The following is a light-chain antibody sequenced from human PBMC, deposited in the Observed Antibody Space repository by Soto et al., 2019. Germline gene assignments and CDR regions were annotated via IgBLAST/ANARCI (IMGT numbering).Light chain of an antibody. CDR1: SSDVGGYNF. V-gene: IGLV2-14*01. J-gene: IGLJ2*01. CDR3: SSYTSSVTLV. CDR2: EVS. Sequence: QPASVSGSPGQSITISCTGTSSDVGGYNFVSWYQQHPGKPPKLMIYEVSNRPSGVSYRFSGSKSGNTASLTISGLQAEDEADYYCSSYTSSVTLVFGGGTKLTVL.